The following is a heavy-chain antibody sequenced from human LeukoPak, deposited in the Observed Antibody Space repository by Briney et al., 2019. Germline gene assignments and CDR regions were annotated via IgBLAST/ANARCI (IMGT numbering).Heavy chain of an antibody. CDR3: ARDTESDFDY. Sequence: PGGSLRLSCAASGFTFSSYGMHWVRQAPGQRLEWMGWINAGKGNREYSQKFQGRVTITVDTSASTAYMELSSLRSEDTAVYYCARDTESDFDYWGQGTLVTVSS. J-gene: IGHJ4*02. V-gene: IGHV1-3*01. CDR2: INAGKGNR. CDR1: GFTFSSYG.